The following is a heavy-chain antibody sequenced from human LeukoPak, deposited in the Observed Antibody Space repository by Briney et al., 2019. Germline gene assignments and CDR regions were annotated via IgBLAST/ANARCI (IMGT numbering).Heavy chain of an antibody. CDR1: GFTFSSCS. CDR2: TSSSSTYI. CDR3: ATDLIGYFDWLGDGN. V-gene: IGHV3-21*06. J-gene: IGHJ4*02. D-gene: IGHD3-9*01. Sequence: GGSLRLSCAASGFTFSSCSMNWVRQAPGKGLEWVSCTSSSSTYIYYADSVKGRFTISRDNAKNSLYLQMNSLRAEDTAVYYCATDLIGYFDWLGDGNWGQGTLVTVSS.